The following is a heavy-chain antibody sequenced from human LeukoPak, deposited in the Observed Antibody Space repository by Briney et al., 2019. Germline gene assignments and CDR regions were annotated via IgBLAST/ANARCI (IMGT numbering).Heavy chain of an antibody. CDR2: ISFSSTYI. CDR3: ARDLQYTSSQVDY. Sequence: GGSLRLSCAASGFTFSTYEMNWVRQAPGKGLEWVSSISFSSTYIFYADSVKGRFTISRDNAKNSLYLQINSLRAEDTAVYYCARDLQYTSSQVDYWGQGTLVTVSS. D-gene: IGHD6-13*01. J-gene: IGHJ4*02. CDR1: GFTFSTYE. V-gene: IGHV3-21*01.